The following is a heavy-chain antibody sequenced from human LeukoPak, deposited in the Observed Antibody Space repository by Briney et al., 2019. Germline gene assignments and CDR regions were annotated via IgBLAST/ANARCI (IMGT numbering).Heavy chain of an antibody. CDR2: IYHSGST. J-gene: IGHJ6*03. CDR1: GGSISSGYY. Sequence: PSETLSLTCTVSGGSISSGYYWGWIRQPPGKGLEWIGSIYHSGSTYYNPSLKSRVTISLDTSKNQFSLKLSSVTAADTAVYYCARIVPATYYYYYYMDVWGKGTTVTVSS. V-gene: IGHV4-38-2*02. CDR3: ARIVPATYYYYYYMDV. D-gene: IGHD2-2*01.